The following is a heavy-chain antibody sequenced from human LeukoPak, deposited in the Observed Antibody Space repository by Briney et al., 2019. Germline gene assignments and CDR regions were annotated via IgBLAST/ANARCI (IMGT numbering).Heavy chain of an antibody. CDR1: GGSISSSSYY. D-gene: IGHD3-3*01. Sequence: ETLSLTCTVSGGSISSSSYYWGWIRQLPGKGLEWIGSIYYSGSTHYSPSLESRVTISVDTSKNQFSLRLSSVTAADTAFYYCARRDDFWNEPFYWGQGTLVTVSS. CDR2: IYYSGST. J-gene: IGHJ4*02. CDR3: ARRDDFWNEPFY. V-gene: IGHV4-39*01.